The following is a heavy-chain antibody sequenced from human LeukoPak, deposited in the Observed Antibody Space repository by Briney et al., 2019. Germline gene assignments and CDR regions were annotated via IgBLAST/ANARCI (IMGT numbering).Heavy chain of an antibody. CDR3: ARDFSAFSYYYGSGSSIPTYFDY. CDR1: GGSISSSSYY. D-gene: IGHD3-10*01. Sequence: SETLSLTCSGGSISSSSYYWGWIRQPPGKGLEWIANIYYSGSTYLKPSLKSRLTISIDTSKNQFSLKLTSVTAADTAVYYCARDFSAFSYYYGSGSSIPTYFDYWGQGTLVTVSS. CDR2: IYYSGST. V-gene: IGHV4-39*02. J-gene: IGHJ4*02.